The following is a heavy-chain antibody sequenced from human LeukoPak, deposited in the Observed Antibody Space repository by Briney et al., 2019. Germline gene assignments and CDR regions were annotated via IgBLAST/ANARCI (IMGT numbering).Heavy chain of an antibody. CDR2: INHSGST. CDR1: GGSFSGYY. Sequence: SETLSLTCAVYGGSFSGYYWSWIRQPPGKGLEWIGEINHSGSTNYNPSLKSRVTISVDTSKSQFSLKLSSVTAADTAMYYCARGVRSSGSRGIDYWGQGTLVTVSS. J-gene: IGHJ4*02. CDR3: ARGVRSSGSRGIDY. V-gene: IGHV4-34*01. D-gene: IGHD6-25*01.